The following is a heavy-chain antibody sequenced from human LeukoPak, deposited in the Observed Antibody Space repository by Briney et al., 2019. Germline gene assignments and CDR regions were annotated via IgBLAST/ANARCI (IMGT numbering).Heavy chain of an antibody. J-gene: IGHJ4*02. CDR3: AKPSSYGYYVRVPFDY. Sequence: PGGSLRLSCAASGFTFSSYAMSWVRQAPGNGLEWVSAISGSGGSTYYADSVKGRFTISRDNSKNTLYLQMNSLRAEDTAVYYCAKPSSYGYYVRVPFDYWGQGTLVTVSS. V-gene: IGHV3-23*01. CDR1: GFTFSSYA. CDR2: ISGSGGST. D-gene: IGHD3-10*02.